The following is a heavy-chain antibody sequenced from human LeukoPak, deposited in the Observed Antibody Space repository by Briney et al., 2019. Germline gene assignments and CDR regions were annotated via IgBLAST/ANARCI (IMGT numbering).Heavy chain of an antibody. J-gene: IGHJ4*02. Sequence: GGSLRLSCEASGFIFSTYWMTWVRQAPGKGLEGVVNIKQDGSEKHYVDSVEGRFTISRDNAKNSLYLQMNSLRAEDTAVYYCAREIIVTTFPDYWGQGTLVTVSS. CDR3: AREIIVTTFPDY. D-gene: IGHD4-11*01. V-gene: IGHV3-7*01. CDR1: GFIFSTYW. CDR2: IKQDGSEK.